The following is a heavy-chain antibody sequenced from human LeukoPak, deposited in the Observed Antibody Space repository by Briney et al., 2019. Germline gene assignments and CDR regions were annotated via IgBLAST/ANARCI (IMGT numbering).Heavy chain of an antibody. V-gene: IGHV1-46*01. Sequence: ASVKVSCKASGYTFTSYYMHWVRQAPGQGLEWMGIINPSGGSTSYAQKFQGRVTMTRDTSTSTVYMELSSLRSEDTAVYYCATDRKGLRGFDPWGQGTLVTVSS. CDR1: GYTFTSYY. J-gene: IGHJ5*02. D-gene: IGHD6-25*01. CDR3: ATDRKGLRGFDP. CDR2: INPSGGST.